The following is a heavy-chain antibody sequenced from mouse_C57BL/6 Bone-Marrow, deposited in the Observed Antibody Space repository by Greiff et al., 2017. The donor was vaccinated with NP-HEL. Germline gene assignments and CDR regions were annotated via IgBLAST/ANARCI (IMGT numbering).Heavy chain of an antibody. V-gene: IGHV5-16*01. D-gene: IGHD1-1*01. Sequence: EVKLMESEGGLVQPGSSMKLSCTASGFTFSDYYMAWVRQVPEKGLEWVANINYDGSSTYYLDSLKSRFIISRDNAKNILYLQMSSLKSEDTATYYCARSHYYGSSFPWYFDVWGTGTTVTVSS. CDR1: GFTFSDYY. CDR3: ARSHYYGSSFPWYFDV. CDR2: INYDGSST. J-gene: IGHJ1*03.